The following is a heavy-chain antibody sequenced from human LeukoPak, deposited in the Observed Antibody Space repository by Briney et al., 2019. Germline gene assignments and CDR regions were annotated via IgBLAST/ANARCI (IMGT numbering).Heavy chain of an antibody. CDR1: GFTFSSYA. Sequence: PGGSLRLSCAASGFTFSSYAMSWVRQAPGKGLEWVAVIWYDGSDKYYADSVKGRFAISRDNSKNTLYLQMNSLRAEDTAVYYCAREKGSGWYVDYWGQGTLVTVSS. J-gene: IGHJ4*02. D-gene: IGHD6-19*01. CDR2: IWYDGSDK. V-gene: IGHV3-33*08. CDR3: AREKGSGWYVDY.